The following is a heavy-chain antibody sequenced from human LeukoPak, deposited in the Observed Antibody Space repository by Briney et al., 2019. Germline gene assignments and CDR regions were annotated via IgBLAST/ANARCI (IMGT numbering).Heavy chain of an antibody. CDR2: INPNSGGT. V-gene: IGHV1-2*02. D-gene: IGHD6-19*01. J-gene: IGHJ4*02. CDR1: GYRFTSYG. Sequence: ASVKVSCKASGYRFTSYGISWVRQAPGQGLEWMGWINPNSGGTNYAQKFQDRVTMTRDASISTAYVELNRLRSDDTAVYYCATAPLNGYSSGWYSFDYWGQGALVTVSS. CDR3: ATAPLNGYSSGWYSFDY.